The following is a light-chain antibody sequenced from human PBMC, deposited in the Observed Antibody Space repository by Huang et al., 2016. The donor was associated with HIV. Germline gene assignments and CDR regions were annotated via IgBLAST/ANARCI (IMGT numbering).Light chain of an antibody. CDR3: QQYTNWPRT. Sequence: IVMTQSPATLSVFPGERATLSCRDSQSVSSNLAWYQQKPGQSPRLLLYGASTRATGIPARFSGSGSGTEFTLTISSLQSEDFAVYYCQQYTNWPRTFGQGTKVEIK. CDR1: QSVSSN. CDR2: GAS. J-gene: IGKJ1*01. V-gene: IGKV3-15*01.